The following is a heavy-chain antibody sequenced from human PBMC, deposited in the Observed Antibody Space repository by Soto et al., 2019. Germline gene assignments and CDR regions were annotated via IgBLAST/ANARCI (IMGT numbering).Heavy chain of an antibody. J-gene: IGHJ6*02. CDR1: GFTFSSYA. D-gene: IGHD1-26*01. Sequence: GGSLRLSCAASGFTFSSYAMHWVRQAPGKGLEWVALISYDGSNKFYADSVKGRFTISRDNSKNTLYLQMNSLRAEDTAVYYWARDPLSYFYEDSGRPYYGLDVWDQGTAVTVSS. CDR3: ARDPLSYFYEDSGRPYYGLDV. V-gene: IGHV3-30-3*01. CDR2: ISYDGSNK.